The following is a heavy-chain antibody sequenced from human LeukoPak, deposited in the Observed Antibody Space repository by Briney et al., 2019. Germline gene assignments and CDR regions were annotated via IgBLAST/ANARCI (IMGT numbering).Heavy chain of an antibody. V-gene: IGHV3-7*01. CDR3: ARRGTWHSDY. D-gene: IGHD3-16*01. J-gene: IGHJ4*02. Sequence: GGSLRLSCAASGFTFSGYYMSWIRQVPGKGLEWVATIKQDGSERYYVGSVRGRFTISRDNANNSLYLQMNSLRVEDTAVYYCARRGTWHSDYWGQGTLVTVSS. CDR2: IKQDGSER. CDR1: GFTFSGYY.